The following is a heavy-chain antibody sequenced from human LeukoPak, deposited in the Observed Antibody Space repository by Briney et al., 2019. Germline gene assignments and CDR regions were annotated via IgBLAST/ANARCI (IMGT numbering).Heavy chain of an antibody. CDR1: GFTFSSYG. D-gene: IGHD5-18*01. CDR2: ISGSGGST. V-gene: IGHV3-23*01. CDR3: AKAKISGYNYGLGN. Sequence: GGSLRLSCAASGFTFSSYGMSWVRQAPGKGLEWVADISGSGGSTYYADSVKGRFTISRDNSKNTLYLQMNSLRVEDTAVYYCAKAKISGYNYGLGNWGQGTLVTVSS. J-gene: IGHJ4*02.